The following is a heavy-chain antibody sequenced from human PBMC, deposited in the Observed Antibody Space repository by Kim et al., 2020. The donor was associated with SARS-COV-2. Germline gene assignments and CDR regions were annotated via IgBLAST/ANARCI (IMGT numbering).Heavy chain of an antibody. CDR3: PRNRQRAVTGVDY. CDR1: WDSVSSTIAS. Sequence: SQTLSLTCDISWDSVSSTIASCNWIRQSPSRVLEWLGSTYYRSKCDTDYALSVKGRITITPDTSKNNFSLQLNSCTTEDTAGDYCPRNRQRAVTGVDYW. D-gene: IGHD5-18*01. J-gene: IGHJ4*01. V-gene: IGHV6-1*01. CDR2: TYYRSKCDT.